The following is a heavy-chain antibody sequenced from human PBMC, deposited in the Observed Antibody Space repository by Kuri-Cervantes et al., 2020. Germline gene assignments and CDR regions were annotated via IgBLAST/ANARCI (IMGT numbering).Heavy chain of an antibody. V-gene: IGHV4-30-4*08. CDR1: GGSINSGDYY. CDR3: ARFYSSAWSFDY. Sequence: LRLSCTVSGGSINSGDYYWTWIRQPPGKGLEWIGYIYYSGSTYYNPSLKSRVTISLDKSMNQFSLKLSSVTAADTAVYYCARFYSSAWSFDYWGQGTLVTVSS. D-gene: IGHD6-19*01. J-gene: IGHJ4*02. CDR2: IYYSGST.